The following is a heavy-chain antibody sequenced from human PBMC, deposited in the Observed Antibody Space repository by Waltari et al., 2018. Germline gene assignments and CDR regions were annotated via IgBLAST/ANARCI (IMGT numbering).Heavy chain of an antibody. Sequence: QVQLQESGPGLVKPSETLSLTCAVSGYSISSGYYWGWIRQPPGKGLEGIGSIYHSGSTYYNPSLKSRVTISVDTSKNQFSLKLSSVTAADTAVYYCARHYEGGFDYWGQGTLVTVSS. V-gene: IGHV4-38-2*01. J-gene: IGHJ4*02. CDR1: GYSISSGYY. CDR2: IYHSGST. D-gene: IGHD3-3*01. CDR3: ARHYEGGFDY.